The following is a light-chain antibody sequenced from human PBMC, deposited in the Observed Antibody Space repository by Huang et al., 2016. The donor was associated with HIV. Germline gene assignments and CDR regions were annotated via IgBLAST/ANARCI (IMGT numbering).Light chain of an antibody. V-gene: IGKV3-15*01. CDR3: QHYYNWPLT. Sequence: EIVLTQSPATLSVSPGERATLSCRASRNIGGSLAWSQQKPGQAPRVLIFCASTRAPGVPDRFSGVGSGTECTLTISGLQSQDVAVYFCQHYYNWPLTFGGGTKVEFK. J-gene: IGKJ4*01. CDR1: RNIGGS. CDR2: CAS.